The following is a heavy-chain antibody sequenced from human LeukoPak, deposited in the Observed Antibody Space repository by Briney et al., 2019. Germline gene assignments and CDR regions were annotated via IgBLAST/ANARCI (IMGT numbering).Heavy chain of an antibody. V-gene: IGHV3-33*01. CDR3: ARERTLYVSGSGYGMDV. J-gene: IGHJ6*02. CDR2: IWYDGSNK. Sequence: GKSLRLSCAASGFAFSSYGMHWVRQAPGKGLEWVALIWYDGSNKYYADSVKGRFTISRDSSTNTLYLEMSSLRAEDTAVYFCARERTLYVSGSGYGMDVWGQGTTVTVSS. D-gene: IGHD3-10*01. CDR1: GFAFSSYG.